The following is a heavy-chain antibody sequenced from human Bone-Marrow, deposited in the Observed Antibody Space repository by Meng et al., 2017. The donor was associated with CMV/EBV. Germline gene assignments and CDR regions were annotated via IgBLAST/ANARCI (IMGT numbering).Heavy chain of an antibody. V-gene: IGHV1-8*01. CDR2: MNPNSGNT. CDR1: GYTFTSYD. J-gene: IGHJ6*02. CDR3: ASPELVPADPYYYYGMDV. Sequence: ASVKVSCKASGYTFTSYDINWVRQATGQGLEWMGWMNPNSGNTGYAQKFQGRVTMTRNTSISTAYMELSSLRSEDTAVYYCASPELVPADPYYYYGMDVWGQGNTVNVYS. D-gene: IGHD2-2*01.